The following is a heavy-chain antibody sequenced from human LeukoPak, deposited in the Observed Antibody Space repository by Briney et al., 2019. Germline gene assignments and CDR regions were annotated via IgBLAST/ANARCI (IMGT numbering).Heavy chain of an antibody. CDR1: GFTFSSYA. CDR2: ISGSGGST. Sequence: GGSLRLSCAASGFTFSSYAMSWVRQAPGKGLEWVSAISGSGGSTYYADSVKGRFTISRDNAKNSLSLQMNSLRAEDTAVYYCARAITNYGYIFDYWGQGTLVTVSS. V-gene: IGHV3-23*01. CDR3: ARAITNYGYIFDY. D-gene: IGHD5-18*01. J-gene: IGHJ4*02.